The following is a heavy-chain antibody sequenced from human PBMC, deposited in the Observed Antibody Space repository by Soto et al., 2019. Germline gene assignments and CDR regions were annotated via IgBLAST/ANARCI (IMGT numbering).Heavy chain of an antibody. J-gene: IGHJ3*01. Sequence: EVQLVESGGGLVQPGGSLRFSCAASGFTFSSYSMNWVRQAPGKGLEWVSYISSGSSTIYYADSVKGRFTISRDNAQNSLYLQMNSLRAEDTAVYYCAKTYSSGRGAFDVWGQGTMVTVSS. D-gene: IGHD6-19*01. CDR3: AKTYSSGRGAFDV. V-gene: IGHV3-48*01. CDR1: GFTFSSYS. CDR2: ISSGSSTI.